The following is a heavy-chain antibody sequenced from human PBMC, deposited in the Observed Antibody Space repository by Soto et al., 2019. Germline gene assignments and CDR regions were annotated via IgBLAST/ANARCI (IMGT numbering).Heavy chain of an antibody. CDR1: GVSISSNNW. V-gene: IGHV4-4*02. J-gene: IGHJ4*02. Sequence: SETLSLTCVVSGVSISSNNWWSWVRQPPGRGLEWIGEIYHSGSTDYNPSLKSRVTISVDKSKNQFSLKLRSVTAADTAVYYCAREVVDSSGYPYYFDYWGQGTLVTVSS. CDR3: AREVVDSSGYPYYFDY. CDR2: IYHSGST. D-gene: IGHD3-22*01.